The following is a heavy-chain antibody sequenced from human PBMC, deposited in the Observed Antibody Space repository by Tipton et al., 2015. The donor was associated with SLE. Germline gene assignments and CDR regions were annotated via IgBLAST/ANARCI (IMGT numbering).Heavy chain of an antibody. CDR1: GYSISSGYY. CDR3: ARGDGSGSYFVY. V-gene: IGHV4-38-2*02. CDR2: INHSGST. D-gene: IGHD3-10*01. Sequence: TLSLTCTVSGYSISSGYYWSWIRQPPGKGLEWIGEINHSGSTNYNPSLKSRVTISVDTSKNQFSLKLSSVTAADTAVYYCARGDGSGSYFVYWGQGTLVTVSS. J-gene: IGHJ4*02.